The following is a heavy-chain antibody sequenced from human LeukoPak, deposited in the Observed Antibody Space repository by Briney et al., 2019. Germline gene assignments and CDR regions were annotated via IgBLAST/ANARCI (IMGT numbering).Heavy chain of an antibody. V-gene: IGHV4-61*02. CDR3: ARWGEIAAAGTEFDY. Sequence: SETLSLTCTVSGGSISIGSYYWSWIRQPAGKGLEWIGRIYTSGSTNYNPSLKSRVTISVDTSKNQFSLKLSSVTAADTAVSYCARWGEIAAAGTEFDYWGQGTLVTVSS. D-gene: IGHD6-13*01. J-gene: IGHJ4*02. CDR2: IYTSGST. CDR1: GGSISIGSYY.